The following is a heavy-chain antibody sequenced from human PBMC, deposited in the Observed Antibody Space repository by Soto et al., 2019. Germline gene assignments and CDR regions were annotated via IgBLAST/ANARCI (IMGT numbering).Heavy chain of an antibody. CDR3: ARMTTVTTGGAFDI. CDR2: IYYSGST. Sequence: LSLTCTVSGGSISSGGYYWSWIRQHPGKGLEWIGYIYYSGSTYYNPSLKSRVTISVDTSKNQFSLKLSSVTAADTAVYYCARMTTVTTGGAFDIWGQGTMVTVSS. D-gene: IGHD4-17*01. CDR1: GGSISSGGYY. V-gene: IGHV4-31*03. J-gene: IGHJ3*02.